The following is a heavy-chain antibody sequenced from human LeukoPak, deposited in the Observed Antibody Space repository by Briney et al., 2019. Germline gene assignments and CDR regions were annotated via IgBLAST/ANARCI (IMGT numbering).Heavy chain of an antibody. J-gene: IGHJ6*03. V-gene: IGHV4-39*01. Sequence: SETLSLTCTVSGGSISSTTYYWAWSRQPPGEGLEWSGSIYKTGNTNYSPSLKSRVLISVDTSNNQFSLKLSSVTAADTAVYHCARVGHSAVVAATLFSDYSYYMDVWGKGTTVTISS. CDR1: GGSISSTTYY. CDR2: IYKTGNT. CDR3: ARVGHSAVVAATLFSDYSYYMDV. D-gene: IGHD2-15*01.